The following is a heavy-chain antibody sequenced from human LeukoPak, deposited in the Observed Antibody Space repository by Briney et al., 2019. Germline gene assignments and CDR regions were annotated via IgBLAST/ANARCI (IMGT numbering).Heavy chain of an antibody. J-gene: IGHJ4*02. Sequence: AASVKVSCKASGYTFTSYGISWVRQAPGQGLEWMGWISAYNGNTNYAQRLQGRVTMTTDTSTSTAYMELRSLRSDDTAAYYCARGRITIFGVVTPHFDYWGQGTLVTVSS. CDR2: ISAYNGNT. D-gene: IGHD3-3*01. V-gene: IGHV1-18*04. CDR3: ARGRITIFGVVTPHFDY. CDR1: GYTFTSYG.